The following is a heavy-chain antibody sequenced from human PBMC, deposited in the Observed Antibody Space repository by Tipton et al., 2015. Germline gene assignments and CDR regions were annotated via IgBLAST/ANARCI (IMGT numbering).Heavy chain of an antibody. D-gene: IGHD2/OR15-2a*01. CDR3: VRDNTNYGMDV. CDR1: GFSITSYT. CDR2: TGGTGVSR. V-gene: IGHV3-21*01. Sequence: SLRLSCVASGFSITSYTIVWVRQAPGKGLEWVSGTGGTGVSRDYADSVKGRFTISRDNAKNSLYLQMNSLRAEDTAVYYCVRDNTNYGMDVWGQGTTVTVSS. J-gene: IGHJ6*02.